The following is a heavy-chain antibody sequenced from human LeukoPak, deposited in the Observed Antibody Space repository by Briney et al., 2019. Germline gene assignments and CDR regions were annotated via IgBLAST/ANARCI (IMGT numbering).Heavy chain of an antibody. V-gene: IGHV3-74*01. D-gene: IGHD2-21*01. CDR2: INSDGSST. CDR3: VKGGGDYYGMDV. Sequence: TGGSLRLPCAASGFSFSSYWMHWVRQTPGRGLMWVSRINSDGSSTTYADSVKGRFTISRDNAKNTLYLQMNSLRAEDTAVYYCVKGGGDYYGMDVWGQGTTVTVSS. J-gene: IGHJ6*02. CDR1: GFSFSSYW.